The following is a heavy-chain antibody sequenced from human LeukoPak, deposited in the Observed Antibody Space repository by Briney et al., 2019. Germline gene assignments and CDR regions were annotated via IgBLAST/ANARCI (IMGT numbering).Heavy chain of an antibody. D-gene: IGHD3-22*01. CDR3: ARDSSDYYDSSGSLNWFDP. CDR2: IYYSGST. J-gene: IGHJ5*02. CDR1: GGSISSYY. Sequence: SETLSLTCTVSGGSISSYYWSWIRQPPGKGLEWIGSIYYSGSTYYNPSLKSRVTISVDTSKNQFSLKLSSVTAADTAVYYCARDSSDYYDSSGSLNWFDPWGQGTLVTVSS. V-gene: IGHV4-39*07.